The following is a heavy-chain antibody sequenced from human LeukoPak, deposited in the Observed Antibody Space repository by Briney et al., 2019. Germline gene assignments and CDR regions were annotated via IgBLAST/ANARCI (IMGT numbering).Heavy chain of an antibody. J-gene: IGHJ6*03. CDR3: ARFNWELKHYYYYYMDV. Sequence: ASVKVSCKASGYTFTSYDINWVRQATGQGLEWMGWMNPNSGNTGYAQKFQGRVTMTRNTSISTAYMELSSLRSEDTAVYYCARFNWELKHYYYYYMDVWGKGTTVTVSS. V-gene: IGHV1-8*01. CDR2: MNPNSGNT. CDR1: GYTFTSYD. D-gene: IGHD4-23*01.